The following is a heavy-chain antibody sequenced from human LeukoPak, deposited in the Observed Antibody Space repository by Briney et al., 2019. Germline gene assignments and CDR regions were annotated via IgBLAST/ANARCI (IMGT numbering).Heavy chain of an antibody. V-gene: IGHV1-46*01. CDR1: GYTFTAYY. J-gene: IGHJ5*02. Sequence: ASVKVSCKATGYTFTAYYMHWVRQAPGQGLEWMGLINPSGSDTVYAQKFQGRVTMTRDMSTSTDYMELSSLRFDDTAVYYCARDNSVGDTAWWFDPWGQGTLVAVSS. CDR3: ARDNSVGDTAWWFDP. D-gene: IGHD1-26*01. CDR2: INPSGSDT.